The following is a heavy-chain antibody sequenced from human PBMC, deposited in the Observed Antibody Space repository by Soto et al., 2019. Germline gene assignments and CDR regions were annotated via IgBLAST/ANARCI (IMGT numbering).Heavy chain of an antibody. Sequence: GASVKVSCKASGYTFTSYGISWVRQAPGQGLEWMGWISAYNGNTNYAQKLQGRVTMTTDTSTSTAYMELRSLRSDDTAVYYCARLAITMVRGVMNTYGMDVWGQGTTVTVSS. CDR3: ARLAITMVRGVMNTYGMDV. J-gene: IGHJ6*02. D-gene: IGHD3-10*01. CDR2: ISAYNGNT. CDR1: GYTFTSYG. V-gene: IGHV1-18*01.